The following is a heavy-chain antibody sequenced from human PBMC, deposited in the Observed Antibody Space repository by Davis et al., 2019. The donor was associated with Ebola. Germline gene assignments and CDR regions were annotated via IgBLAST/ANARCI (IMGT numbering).Heavy chain of an antibody. Sequence: GESLKISCAASGFTFRNYGMTWVRQAPGKGLECVAAIGVRGTTDYAESVKGRFTISRDNSQNMLYLQMNSLRADDTAVYYCVQGTTACRLWGQGTLVIVSS. CDR3: VQGTTACRL. CDR1: GFTFRNYG. CDR2: IGVRGTT. V-gene: IGHV3-23*01. D-gene: IGHD1-26*01. J-gene: IGHJ4*02.